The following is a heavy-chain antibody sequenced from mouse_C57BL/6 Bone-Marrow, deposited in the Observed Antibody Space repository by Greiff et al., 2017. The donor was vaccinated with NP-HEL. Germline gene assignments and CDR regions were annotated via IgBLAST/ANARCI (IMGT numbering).Heavy chain of an antibody. V-gene: IGHV1-72*01. CDR2: IDPNRGGT. CDR3: ARSGSSYNYAMDY. Sequence: QVQLQQPGAELVKPGASVKLSCKASGYTFTSYWMHWVKQRPGRGLEWIGRIDPNRGGTKYNEKFKSKATLTVDKPSSTAYMQLSSLTSEDSAVYYCARSGSSYNYAMDYWGQGTSVTVSS. J-gene: IGHJ4*01. D-gene: IGHD1-1*01. CDR1: GYTFTSYW.